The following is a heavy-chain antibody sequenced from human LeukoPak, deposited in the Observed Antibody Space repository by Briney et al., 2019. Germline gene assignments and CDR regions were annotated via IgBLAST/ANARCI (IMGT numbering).Heavy chain of an antibody. CDR2: INHSGST. CDR3: ARGSKKLRYFDRLNPYFDL. Sequence: SETLSLTCAVYGGSFSGYYWSWIRQPPGKGLEWIGEINHSGSTNYNPSLKSRVTISVDTSKNQFSLKLSSVTAADTAVYYCARGSKKLRYFDRLNPYFDLWGRGTLVTVSS. J-gene: IGHJ2*01. V-gene: IGHV4-34*01. D-gene: IGHD3-9*01. CDR1: GGSFSGYY.